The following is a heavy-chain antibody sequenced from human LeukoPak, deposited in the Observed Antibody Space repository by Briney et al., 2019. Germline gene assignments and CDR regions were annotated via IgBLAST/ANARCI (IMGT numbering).Heavy chain of an antibody. CDR3: ASITMTPYAMSV. J-gene: IGHJ6*02. CDR2: ISSSSSTI. CDR1: GFTFSSES. D-gene: IGHD3-22*01. Sequence: PGGSLRLSCAASGFTFSSESMNWVRQAPGKGLEWISYISSSSSTINYADSVKGRFTTSRDNAKNSLNLQMNSLRDEDTAVYYCASITMTPYAMSVWGQGTTVTVSS. V-gene: IGHV3-48*02.